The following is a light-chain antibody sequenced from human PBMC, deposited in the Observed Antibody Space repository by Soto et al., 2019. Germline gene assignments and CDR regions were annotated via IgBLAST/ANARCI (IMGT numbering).Light chain of an antibody. J-gene: IGKJ5*01. Sequence: EIVMTQSPATLSVSPGERATLSCRASQSVGSDLAWYQQKPGQAPRLLIYGGSTRATGIPARVSGSGSGTEFTLTISSLQSEDFAVYYCQQYNNWITFGQGTRLEI. CDR3: QQYNNWIT. CDR2: GGS. V-gene: IGKV3-15*01. CDR1: QSVGSD.